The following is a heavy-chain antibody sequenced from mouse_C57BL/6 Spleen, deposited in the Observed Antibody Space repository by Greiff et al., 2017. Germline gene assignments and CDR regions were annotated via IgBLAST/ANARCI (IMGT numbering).Heavy chain of an antibody. CDR3: AREDDGSSYESMDY. CDR2: INPSNGGT. V-gene: IGHV1-53*01. D-gene: IGHD1-1*01. CDR1: GYTFTSYW. J-gene: IGHJ4*01. Sequence: QVQLQQSGTELVKPGASVKLSCKASGYTFTSYWMHWVKQRPGQGLEWIGNINPSNGGTNYNEKFKGKATLTVDKSSSTAYMQLSVLTSEDSAVYYCAREDDGSSYESMDYWGQGTSVTVSS.